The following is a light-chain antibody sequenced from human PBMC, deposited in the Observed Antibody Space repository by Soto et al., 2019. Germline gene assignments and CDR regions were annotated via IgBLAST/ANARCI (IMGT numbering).Light chain of an antibody. J-gene: IGLJ1*01. CDR2: GVS. CDR3: CSYADTYTYV. V-gene: IGLV2-11*01. CDR1: SSDVGGYNY. Sequence: QSALTQPRSVSGYPGQSVTISCTGTSSDVGGYNYVSWYQQHPDKAPKLLIYGVSERPSGVPDRFSGSKSGSSASLTISGLQAEDEADYYCCSYADTYTYVFGTGTKLTVL.